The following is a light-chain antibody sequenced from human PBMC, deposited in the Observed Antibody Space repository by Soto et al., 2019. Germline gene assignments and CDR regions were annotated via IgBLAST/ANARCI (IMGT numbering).Light chain of an antibody. J-gene: IGLJ3*02. Sequence: QSVLTPPPSASGSPGQSVTISCTGTSSDVGAYKYVSWYQQYPGKAPKLMIYEVTKRPSGVPDRFSGSKSGNTASLTVSGLQAEDEADYYCTSYVGNDIWVFGGGTKLTVL. CDR3: TSYVGNDIWV. CDR2: EVT. CDR1: SSDVGAYKY. V-gene: IGLV2-8*01.